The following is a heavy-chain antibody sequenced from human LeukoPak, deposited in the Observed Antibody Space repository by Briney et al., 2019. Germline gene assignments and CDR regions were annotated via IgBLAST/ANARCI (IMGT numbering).Heavy chain of an antibody. CDR2: IKYDGIEK. J-gene: IGHJ4*02. CDR3: ASLSGYSYGVDY. Sequence: GGSLRLSCAASGFTFSRYWMAWVRQVPGKRLEWVANIKYDGIEKYHVDSVKGRFTISRDNAKNTLYLQMNSLRAEDTAVYYCASLSGYSYGVDYWGQGTLVTVSS. V-gene: IGHV3-7*02. CDR1: GFTFSRYW. D-gene: IGHD5-18*01.